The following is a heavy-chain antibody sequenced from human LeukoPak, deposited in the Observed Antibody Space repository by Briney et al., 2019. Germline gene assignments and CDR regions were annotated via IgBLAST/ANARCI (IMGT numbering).Heavy chain of an antibody. CDR3: ARDQPGYNWNLYYFDY. J-gene: IGHJ4*02. CDR2: IYTSGST. Sequence: SETLSLTCTVSGGSISSYYWSWIRQPAGKGLEWIGRIYTSGSTNYNPSLKSRVTMSVDTSKNQFSLKLSSVTAADTAVYYCARDQPGYNWNLYYFDYWAREPWSPSPQ. CDR1: GGSISSYY. D-gene: IGHD1-20*01. V-gene: IGHV4-4*07.